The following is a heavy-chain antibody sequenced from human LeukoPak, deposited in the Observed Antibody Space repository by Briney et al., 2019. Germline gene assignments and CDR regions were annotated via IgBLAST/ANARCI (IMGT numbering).Heavy chain of an antibody. CDR3: ARDRLSLGGFDI. CDR1: GFTFSDYT. J-gene: IGHJ3*02. D-gene: IGHD3-16*01. CDR2: INTSSGAI. Sequence: GGSLRLSCVASGFTFSDYTMNWVRQAPGRGLEWVSSINTSSGAIYYADSVKGRFTISRDNAKNSLYLQMNSLRAEDTAVYYCARDRLSLGGFDILGQGTMVTVSS. V-gene: IGHV3-48*01.